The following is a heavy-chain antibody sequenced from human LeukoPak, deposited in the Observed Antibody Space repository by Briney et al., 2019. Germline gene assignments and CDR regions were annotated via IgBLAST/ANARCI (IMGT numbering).Heavy chain of an antibody. Sequence: GGSLRLSCAASGFTFRTYSMTWVRQAPGKGLEWVSYIGSSSTTIYYTDSVKGRFTISRDNAKNSLYLQMNSLRAEDTALYYCAKSFGSRVGAFDIWGQGTMVTVSS. V-gene: IGHV3-48*04. CDR2: IGSSSTTI. D-gene: IGHD3-10*01. J-gene: IGHJ3*02. CDR3: AKSFGSRVGAFDI. CDR1: GFTFRTYS.